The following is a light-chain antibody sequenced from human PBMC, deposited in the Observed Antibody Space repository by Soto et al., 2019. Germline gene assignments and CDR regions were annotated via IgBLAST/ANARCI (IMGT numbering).Light chain of an antibody. J-gene: IGLJ2*01. CDR1: SSNIGNNY. CDR2: DSN. V-gene: IGLV1-51*01. CDR3: ATWDRSLTGEV. Sequence: QSVLTQPPSVSAAPGQKVTISCSGSSSNIGNNYVSWFQQLPGTAPKLLIYDSNKRPSGITDRFSGSKSGTSATLDITGLQTGDEADYYCATWDRSLTGEVFGGGTKLTVL.